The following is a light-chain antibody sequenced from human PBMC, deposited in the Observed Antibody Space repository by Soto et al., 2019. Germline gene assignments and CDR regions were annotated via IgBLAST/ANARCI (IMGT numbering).Light chain of an antibody. CDR2: EVS. J-gene: IGLJ2*01. CDR3: SSYTSSNTPVV. Sequence: QSALTQPASVSGSPGQSITISCTGTSSDVGGYNYVSWYQQYPGKAPKLMIYEVSNRPSGVSNRSSGSKSGNTASLTISGLQAEDEADYYCSSYTSSNTPVVFGGGTKLTVL. V-gene: IGLV2-14*01. CDR1: SSDVGGYNY.